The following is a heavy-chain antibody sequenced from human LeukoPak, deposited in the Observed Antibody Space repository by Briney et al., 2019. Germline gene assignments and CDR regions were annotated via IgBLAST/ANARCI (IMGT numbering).Heavy chain of an antibody. CDR1: GFTFSSYW. CDR3: ARDFSGSYPRDAFDI. J-gene: IGHJ3*02. Sequence: PGGSLRLSCAASGFTFSSYWMSWVRQAPGKGLEGVANIKQDGSEKYYVDSVKGRFTISRDNAKNSLYLQMNSLRAEDTAVYYCARDFSGSYPRDAFDIWGQGTMVTVSS. CDR2: IKQDGSEK. V-gene: IGHV3-7*03. D-gene: IGHD1-26*01.